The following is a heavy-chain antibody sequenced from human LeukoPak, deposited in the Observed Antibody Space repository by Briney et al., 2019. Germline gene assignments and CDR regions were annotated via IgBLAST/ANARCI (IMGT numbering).Heavy chain of an antibody. Sequence: GGSLRLSCAASGFTFSNYAMIWIRQAPGKGLEWVSGISDSGDATYYAGSVKGRFTISRDNSRNTLYLQMDSLRAEGTALYSCAKKGPVTTSSGLDVWGQGTVVTVSS. D-gene: IGHD3-22*01. CDR1: GFTFSNYA. CDR2: ISDSGDAT. V-gene: IGHV3-23*01. J-gene: IGHJ3*01. CDR3: AKKGPVTTSSGLDV.